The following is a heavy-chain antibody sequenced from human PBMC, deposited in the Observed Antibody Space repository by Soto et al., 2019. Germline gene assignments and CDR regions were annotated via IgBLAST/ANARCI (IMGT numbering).Heavy chain of an antibody. CDR3: AGLIAAASHWGDYFDY. V-gene: IGHV1-69*12. CDR2: IIPIFGTA. J-gene: IGHJ4*02. Sequence: QVQLVQSGAGVKKPGASVKVSCKASGGTFSSYAISWVRQAPGQGLEWMGGIIPIFGTANYAQKFQGRVTITADESTSKAYMELGILSAHDTAVYYCAGLIAAASHWGDYFDYWGQGTLVTVSS. D-gene: IGHD6-13*01. CDR1: GGTFSSYA.